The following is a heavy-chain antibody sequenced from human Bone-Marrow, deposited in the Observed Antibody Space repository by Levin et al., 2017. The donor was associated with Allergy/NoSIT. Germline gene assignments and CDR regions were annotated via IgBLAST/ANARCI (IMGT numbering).Heavy chain of an antibody. Sequence: GGSLRLSCAASGFTLYSYAIHLVRQAPGRGPEWVSGISGSGTTTDYADSVKGRFTISRDNSKNTVYMEMNSLRVDDTALYYCARSKMRCSGGSCYSGFDSWGQGTQVTVSS. V-gene: IGHV3-23*01. CDR1: GFTLYSYA. CDR2: ISGSGTTT. CDR3: ARSKMRCSGGSCYSGFDS. J-gene: IGHJ4*02. D-gene: IGHD2-15*01.